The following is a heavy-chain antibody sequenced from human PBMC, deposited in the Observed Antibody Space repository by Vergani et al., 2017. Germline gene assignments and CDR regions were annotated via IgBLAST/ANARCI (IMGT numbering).Heavy chain of an antibody. V-gene: IGHV1-18*01. CDR1: GGTFSSYA. CDR3: ARDPLRFGELSGQDWFDP. CDR2: ISAYNGNT. Sequence: QVQLVQSGAEVKKPGSSVKVSCKASGGTFSSYAISWVRQAPGQGLEWMGWISAYNGNTNYAQKLQGRVTMTTDTSTSTAYMELRSLRSDDTAVYYCARDPLRFGELSGQDWFDPWGQGTLVTVSS. J-gene: IGHJ5*02. D-gene: IGHD3-10*01.